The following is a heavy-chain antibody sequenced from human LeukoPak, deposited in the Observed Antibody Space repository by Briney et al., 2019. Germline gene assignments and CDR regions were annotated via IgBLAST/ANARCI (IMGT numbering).Heavy chain of an antibody. Sequence: ASVKVSCKASGYTFTSYDINWVRQATGQGLEWMGWMNPNSGNTGYAQKFQGRVTMTRNTSISTAYMELSSLRSEDTAVYYCARSVAGIMARGVKVDPWGQGTLVTVSS. V-gene: IGHV1-8*01. D-gene: IGHD3-10*01. CDR1: GYTFTSYD. J-gene: IGHJ5*02. CDR2: MNPNSGNT. CDR3: ARSVAGIMARGVKVDP.